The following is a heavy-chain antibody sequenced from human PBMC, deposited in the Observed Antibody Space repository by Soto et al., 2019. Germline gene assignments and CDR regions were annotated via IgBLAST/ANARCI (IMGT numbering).Heavy chain of an antibody. V-gene: IGHV3-30-3*01. CDR1: GFSFSISP. J-gene: IGHJ4*02. D-gene: IGHD7-27*01. Sequence: GESLSLSCAASGFSFSISPMHWVRQAPGKGPEWVALISYDGTNKFYADSVKGRFTISRDNSKSTLYLQVDSLRPEDAAVYYCARDPKTSGGQHWAFNYFDSWGQGTLVTVSS. CDR2: ISYDGTNK. CDR3: ARDPKTSGGQHWAFNYFDS.